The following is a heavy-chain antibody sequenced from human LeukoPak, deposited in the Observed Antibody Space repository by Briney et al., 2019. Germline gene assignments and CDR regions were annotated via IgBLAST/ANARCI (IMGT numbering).Heavy chain of an antibody. V-gene: IGHV3-74*01. J-gene: IGHJ1*01. Sequence: GGSLRLSCAASGLTFSSYWMYWVRQGPGKGLVWVSRINGAGSSTSYADSVKGRFTVSRDNAKNTLNLQMNSLRAEDTAVYYCARDLFFSDAGYSSGWRAEYFHHWGQGTLVTVSS. CDR3: ARDLFFSDAGYSSGWRAEYFHH. CDR1: GLTFSSYW. CDR2: INGAGSST. D-gene: IGHD6-19*01.